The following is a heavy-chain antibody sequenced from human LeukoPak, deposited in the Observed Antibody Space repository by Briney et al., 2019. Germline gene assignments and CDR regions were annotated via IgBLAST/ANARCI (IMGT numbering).Heavy chain of an antibody. V-gene: IGHV3-23*01. J-gene: IGHJ1*01. CDR1: GFTLSSYA. D-gene: IGHD3-9*01. CDR2: ISGSGGST. CDR3: AKARDYDILTGYQH. Sequence: GGSLRLSCAASGFTLSSYAMSWVRQAPGKGLEWVSAISGSGGSTYYADSVKGRFTISRDNSKNTLYLQMNSLRAEDTAVYYCAKARDYDILTGYQHGGQGSLVTVS.